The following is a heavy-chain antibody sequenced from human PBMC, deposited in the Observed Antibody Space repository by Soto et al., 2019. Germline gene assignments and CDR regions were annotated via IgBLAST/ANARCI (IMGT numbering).Heavy chain of an antibody. J-gene: IGHJ4*02. CDR2: ISSSSSYT. CDR1: GFTFSDYY. V-gene: IGHV3-11*05. D-gene: IGHD2-2*01. Sequence: GGSLRLSCAASGFTFSDYYMSWIRQAPGKGLEWVSYISSSSSYTNYADSVKGRFTISRDNAKNSLYLQMNSLRAEDTAVYYCARVRGYCSSTSCYFSYWGQGTLVTVSS. CDR3: ARVRGYCSSTSCYFSY.